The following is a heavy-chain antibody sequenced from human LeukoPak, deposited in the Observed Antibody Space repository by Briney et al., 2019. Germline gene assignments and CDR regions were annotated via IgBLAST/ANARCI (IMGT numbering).Heavy chain of an antibody. Sequence: SETLSLTCTVSGGSISSYYWSWIRQPPGKGLDWIGYIYNSGSTNYNPSLKSRVIISVDTSKNQFSLKLSSVTAADTAVYYCARAYSSSWYYWYFDLWGRGTLVTVSS. CDR2: IYNSGST. CDR3: ARAYSSSWYYWYFDL. CDR1: GGSISSYY. J-gene: IGHJ2*01. D-gene: IGHD6-13*01. V-gene: IGHV4-59*01.